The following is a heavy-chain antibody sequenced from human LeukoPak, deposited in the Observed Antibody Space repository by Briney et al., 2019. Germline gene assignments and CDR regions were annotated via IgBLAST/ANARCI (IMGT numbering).Heavy chain of an antibody. D-gene: IGHD1-14*01. Sequence: SETLSLTCTVSGGSISSYYWSWIRQPPGKGLEWIGSIYHSGSTYYNPSLKSRVTISVDTSKNQFSLKLSSVTAADTAVYYCARPLTDPYWNDAFDIWGQGTMVTVSS. CDR1: GGSISSYY. CDR2: IYHSGST. J-gene: IGHJ3*02. CDR3: ARPLTDPYWNDAFDI. V-gene: IGHV4-59*08.